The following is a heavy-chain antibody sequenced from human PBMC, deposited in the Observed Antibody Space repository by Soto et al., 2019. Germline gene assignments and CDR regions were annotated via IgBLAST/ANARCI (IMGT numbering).Heavy chain of an antibody. CDR1: GFTFSSYG. J-gene: IGHJ1*01. CDR3: ALTRRSTLLDVPGPGSEH. D-gene: IGHD1-1*01. CDR2: ISDTGSSH. Sequence: GGSLRLSCVGSGFTFSSYGMHWVRQAPGKGLECVAVISDTGSSHYYAASVEGRFTISRENSKSTLYLEMRSLRPEDTALYYCALTRRSTLLDVPGPGSEHWGRGTLVTVSS. V-gene: IGHV3-30*03.